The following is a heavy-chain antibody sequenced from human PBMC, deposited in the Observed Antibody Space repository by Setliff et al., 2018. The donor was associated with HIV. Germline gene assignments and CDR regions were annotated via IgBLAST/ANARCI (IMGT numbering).Heavy chain of an antibody. V-gene: IGHV4-39*01. CDR2: IYYSGST. CDR3: IIAYSSGWFAPMCFDS. D-gene: IGHD6-19*01. Sequence: SETLSLTCTVSAGSIRSSTYYWAWIRQPPGKGLEWIGTIYYSGSTYYNPSLTSRATITVDTSKNQFSLKLSSVTAADTAVYYCIIAYSSGWFAPMCFDSWGQGTLVTVSS. J-gene: IGHJ4*02. CDR1: AGSIRSSTYY.